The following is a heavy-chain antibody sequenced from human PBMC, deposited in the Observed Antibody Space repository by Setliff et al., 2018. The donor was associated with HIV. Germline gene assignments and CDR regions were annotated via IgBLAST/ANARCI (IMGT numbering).Heavy chain of an antibody. D-gene: IGHD2-21*01. CDR2: INHSGTA. CDR1: GGSLSSSY. Sequence: KPSETLSLTCAVYGGSLSSSYRTWIRQAPGKGLEWIGEINHSGTANYNPSLKSRVTMSLDRSKRQFSLKLTSLTAADTAVYYCAGLSDFLDYWGLGNLVTVS. CDR3: AGLSDFLDY. V-gene: IGHV4-34*01. J-gene: IGHJ4*02.